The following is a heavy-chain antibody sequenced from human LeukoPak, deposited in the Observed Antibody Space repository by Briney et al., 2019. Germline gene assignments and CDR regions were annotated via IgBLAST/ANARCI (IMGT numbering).Heavy chain of an antibody. Sequence: GGSLRLSCAASGFTFSSYSMNWVRQAPGKGLEWVSSISSSSSYIYYADSVKGRFTISRDNAKNSLYLQMNSLRAEDTAVYYCARYSGSYGGRDWGQGTLVTVSS. D-gene: IGHD1-26*01. V-gene: IGHV3-21*01. CDR1: GFTFSSYS. CDR3: ARYSGSYGGRD. CDR2: ISSSSSYI. J-gene: IGHJ4*02.